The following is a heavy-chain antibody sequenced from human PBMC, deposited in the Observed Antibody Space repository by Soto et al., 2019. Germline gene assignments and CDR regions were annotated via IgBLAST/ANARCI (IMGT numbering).Heavy chain of an antibody. CDR2: IYDSVST. D-gene: IGHD3-10*01. CDR1: GDSLKNHY. Sequence: SETLSLTCSVSGDSLKNHYWACIRHSPCKGLEWIGNIYDSVSTNYSPALKSRVSMSVDTSKNLFSLKMNSVTAADTAVYYCARAKLVGRGGFDYWGQGTLVTVSS. J-gene: IGHJ4*02. V-gene: IGHV4-59*11. CDR3: ARAKLVGRGGFDY.